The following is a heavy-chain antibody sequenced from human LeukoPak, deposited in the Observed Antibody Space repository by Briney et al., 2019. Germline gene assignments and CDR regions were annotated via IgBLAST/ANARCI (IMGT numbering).Heavy chain of an antibody. Sequence: GASVKVSCKASGYTFTGYYMHWVRQAPGQGLEWMGWINPNSGGTDYAQKFQGRVTMTRDTSISTAYMELSRLRSDDTAVYYCARGGSIAVAGIHYYYGMDVWGQGTTVTVSS. D-gene: IGHD6-19*01. CDR3: ARGGSIAVAGIHYYYGMDV. CDR1: GYTFTGYY. CDR2: INPNSGGT. J-gene: IGHJ6*02. V-gene: IGHV1-2*02.